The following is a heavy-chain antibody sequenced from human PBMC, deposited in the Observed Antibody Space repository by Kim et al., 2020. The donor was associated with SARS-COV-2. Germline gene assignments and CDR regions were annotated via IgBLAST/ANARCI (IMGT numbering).Heavy chain of an antibody. Sequence: GGSLRLSCAASGFTFSSYSMNWVRQAPGKGLEWVSYISSSSSTIYYADSVKGRFTISRDNAKNSLYLQMNSLRDEDTAVYYCARTGYSSGWYPHYSYGMDVWGQGTTVTVSS. CDR3: ARTGYSSGWYPHYSYGMDV. V-gene: IGHV3-48*02. D-gene: IGHD6-19*01. CDR1: GFTFSSYS. CDR2: ISSSSSTI. J-gene: IGHJ6*02.